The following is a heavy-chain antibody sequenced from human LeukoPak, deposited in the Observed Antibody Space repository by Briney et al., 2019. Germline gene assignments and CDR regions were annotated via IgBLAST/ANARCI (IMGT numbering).Heavy chain of an antibody. V-gene: IGHV4-4*02. CDR2: IYHSGST. Sequence: SGTLSLTCAVSGGSISSSNWWSWVRPPPGKGLEWIGEIYHSGSTNYNPSLKSRVTISVDKSKNQFSLKLSTVTAADTAVYYCARKQQLGTYNWFDPWGQGTLVTVSS. J-gene: IGHJ5*02. D-gene: IGHD6-13*01. CDR1: GGSISSSNW. CDR3: ARKQQLGTYNWFDP.